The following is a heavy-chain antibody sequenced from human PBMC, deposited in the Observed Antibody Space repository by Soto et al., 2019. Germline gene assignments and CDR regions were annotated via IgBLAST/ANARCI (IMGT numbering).Heavy chain of an antibody. CDR2: VSGSGSRT. V-gene: IGHV3-23*01. CDR3: AVLTTVTDADY. CDR1: GFMFSSYV. Sequence: EVQLLECGGGLVQPGGSLRLSCAASGFMFSSYVMSWVRQAPGKGLEWVSGVSGSGSRTYYADSVKGRFSISRDNSRNTLYLQLNSLRAEDTAVYYCAVLTTVTDADYWGQGTLVTVPS. D-gene: IGHD4-17*01. J-gene: IGHJ4*02.